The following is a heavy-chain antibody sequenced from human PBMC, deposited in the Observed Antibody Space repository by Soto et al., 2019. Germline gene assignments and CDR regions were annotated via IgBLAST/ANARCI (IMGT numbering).Heavy chain of an antibody. J-gene: IGHJ4*02. CDR3: AKDLKTTVVRAYDY. CDR1: GFTFSSYA. D-gene: IGHD4-17*01. Sequence: EVQLLESGGGLVQPGGYLRLSCEASGFTFSSYAMTWVRQAPGKGLEWVSVISSGGGTTYYADSVKGRFTISRDNSKNTIYLQMNSLRAEDTAVYYCAKDLKTTVVRAYDYWGQGTLVTVSS. CDR2: ISSGGGTT. V-gene: IGHV3-23*01.